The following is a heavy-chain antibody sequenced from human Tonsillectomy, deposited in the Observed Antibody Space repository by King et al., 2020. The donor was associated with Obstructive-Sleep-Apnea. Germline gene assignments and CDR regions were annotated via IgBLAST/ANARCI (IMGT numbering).Heavy chain of an antibody. CDR3: TRGGLDYFDY. D-gene: IGHD3-16*01. CDR1: GFTFSGST. CDR2: IRSKANSYAT. V-gene: IGHV3-73*01. J-gene: IGHJ4*02. Sequence: VQLVESGGGLVQPGGSLKLSCAASGFTFSGSTLHWVRQASGKGLGWVGRIRSKANSYATAYGASVKGRLTISRDDSKNTAYLQMNSLKTEDTAVYYCTRGGLDYFDYWGQGTLVTVSS.